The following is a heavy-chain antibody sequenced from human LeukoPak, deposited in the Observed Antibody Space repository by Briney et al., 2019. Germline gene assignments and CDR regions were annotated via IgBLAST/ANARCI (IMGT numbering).Heavy chain of an antibody. V-gene: IGHV1-2*02. CDR3: ARADFDWLLNYYYYGMDV. Sequence: ASVKVSCKASGYTFTGYYMHWVRQAPGQGLEWMGWINPNSGGTNYAQKFQGRVTVTRDTSISAAYMELSRLRSDDTAVYYCARADFDWLLNYYYYGMDVWGQGTTVTVSS. J-gene: IGHJ6*02. CDR1: GYTFTGYY. D-gene: IGHD3-9*01. CDR2: INPNSGGT.